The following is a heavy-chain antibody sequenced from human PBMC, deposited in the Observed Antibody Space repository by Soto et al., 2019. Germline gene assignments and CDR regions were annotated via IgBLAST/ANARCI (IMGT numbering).Heavy chain of an antibody. Sequence: QVQLVESGGGVVQPGMSLRLSCAASGFSFGAYTMHWVRQPPGKGLEWVAAISYDGNSEEYSDPVKGRVTASRYNFKNTVSRQINGLKSEDTAVYYWAREGYSGRSDGFDIWGQATVVTFSS. V-gene: IGHV3-30-3*01. CDR1: GFSFGAYT. J-gene: IGHJ3*02. CDR3: AREGYSGRSDGFDI. CDR2: ISYDGNSE. D-gene: IGHD1-26*01.